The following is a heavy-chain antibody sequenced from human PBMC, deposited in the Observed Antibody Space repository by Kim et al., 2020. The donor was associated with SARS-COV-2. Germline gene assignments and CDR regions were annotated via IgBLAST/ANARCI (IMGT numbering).Heavy chain of an antibody. Sequence: GGSLRLSCAASGFTFSSYGMHSVRQAPGKGLEWVAVISYDGSNKYYADSVKGRFTISRDNSKNTLYLQMNSLRAEDTAVYYCAKESGSGSYYAWTYYYYGMDVWGQGTTVTVSS. V-gene: IGHV3-30*18. J-gene: IGHJ6*02. CDR2: ISYDGSNK. D-gene: IGHD3-10*01. CDR3: AKESGSGSYYAWTYYYYGMDV. CDR1: GFTFSSYG.